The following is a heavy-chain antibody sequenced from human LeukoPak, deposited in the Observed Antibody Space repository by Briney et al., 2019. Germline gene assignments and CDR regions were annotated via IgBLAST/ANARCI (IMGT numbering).Heavy chain of an antibody. J-gene: IGHJ3*02. CDR2: ISSSSSYI. V-gene: IGHV3-21*01. CDR3: ARGLGYCSSTSCYNAFDI. D-gene: IGHD2-2*02. CDR1: GFTFSSYS. Sequence: PGGSLRLSCAASGFTFSSYSMNWVRQAPGKGLEWVSSISSSSSYIYYADSVKGRFTISRDNAKNSLYLQMNSLRAEDTAVYYCARGLGYCSSTSCYNAFDIWGQGTMVTVSS.